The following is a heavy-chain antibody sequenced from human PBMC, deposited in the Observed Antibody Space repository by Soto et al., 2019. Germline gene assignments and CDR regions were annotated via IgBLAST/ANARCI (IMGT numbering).Heavy chain of an antibody. CDR2: ISAYNGNT. V-gene: IGHV1-18*01. J-gene: IGHJ6*02. D-gene: IGHD3-22*01. CDR3: ARDTDDYYDSSGYYSYYYGMDV. CDR1: GYTFTSYG. Sequence: QVQLVQSGAEVKKPGASVKVSCKASGYTFTSYGISWVRQAPGQGLEWMGWISAYNGNTNYAQKLQGRVTMTTDTSTSTAYMELRSLRSDDTAVYYCARDTDDYYDSSGYYSYYYGMDVWGQGTTVTVSS.